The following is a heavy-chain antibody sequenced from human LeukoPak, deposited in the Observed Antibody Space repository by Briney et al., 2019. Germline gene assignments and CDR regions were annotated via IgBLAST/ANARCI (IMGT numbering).Heavy chain of an antibody. D-gene: IGHD3-3*01. CDR3: ARRSYYDFPFAY. CDR1: GGSISSGSYY. Sequence: SETLSLTCTVSGGSISSGSYYWGWIRQPPGKGLEWIGSIYYSGSTYYNPPLKSRVTISVNTSKNQFSLKLSSVTAADTAVYYCARRSYYDFPFAYWGQGTLVTVSS. V-gene: IGHV4-39*01. J-gene: IGHJ4*02. CDR2: IYYSGST.